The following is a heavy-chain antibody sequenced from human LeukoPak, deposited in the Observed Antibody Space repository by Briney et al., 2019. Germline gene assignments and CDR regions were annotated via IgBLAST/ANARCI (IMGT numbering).Heavy chain of an antibody. CDR3: AKAVYGVGGYFDY. D-gene: IGHD4-17*01. V-gene: IGHV3-15*01. CDR2: IKSKTDGGTT. J-gene: IGHJ4*02. CDR1: GFTFSNAW. Sequence: PGGSLRLSCAASGFTFSNAWMSWVLQAPGKGLEWVGRIKSKTDGGTTDYAAPVKGRFTISRDDSKNTPFLQMNSLRAEDTAVYYCAKAVYGVGGYFDYWGQGTLVTVSS.